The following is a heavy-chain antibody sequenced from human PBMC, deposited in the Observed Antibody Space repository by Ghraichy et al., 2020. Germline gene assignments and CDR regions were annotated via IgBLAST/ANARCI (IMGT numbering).Heavy chain of an antibody. CDR2: IYHSGST. V-gene: IGHV4-4*02. D-gene: IGHD3-16*01. CDR1: GGSISSSNW. CDR3: ARERKFMRIAFDI. Sequence: SETLYLTCAVSGGSISSSNWWSWVRQPPGKGLEWIGEIYHSGSTNYNPSLKSRVTISVDKSKNQFSLKLSSVTAADTAVYYCARERKFMRIAFDIWGQGTMVTVSS. J-gene: IGHJ3*02.